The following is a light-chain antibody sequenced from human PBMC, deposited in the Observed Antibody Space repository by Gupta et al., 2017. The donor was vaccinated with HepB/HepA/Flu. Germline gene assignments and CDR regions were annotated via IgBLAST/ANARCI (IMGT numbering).Light chain of an antibody. J-gene: IGKJ2*03. V-gene: IGKV3-11*01. Sequence: EIVLTQSPATLSLSPGERATLSCRASQSVNTYLAWYQQKPGQTPRLLIYDASSRAAGIPARFSGSGSGTDFTRTNSSLEPEDFAEYDCHQPTSFGQGTKLEIK. CDR1: QSVNTY. CDR3: HQPTS. CDR2: DAS.